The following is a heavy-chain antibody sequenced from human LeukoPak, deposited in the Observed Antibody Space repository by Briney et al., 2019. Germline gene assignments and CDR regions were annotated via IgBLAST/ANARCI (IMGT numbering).Heavy chain of an antibody. CDR2: IYPGDSDT. J-gene: IGHJ3*02. CDR1: GYSFTSYS. Sequence: PGGSLRLSCKGSGYSFTSYSIGWVRQMPGKGLEWMRIIYPGDSDTRYSPSFQGQVTISADKSISTAYLQWSSLKASDTAMYYCARQELGYCSSTSCDHAFDIWGQGTMVTVSS. V-gene: IGHV5-51*01. CDR3: ARQELGYCSSTSCDHAFDI. D-gene: IGHD2-2*01.